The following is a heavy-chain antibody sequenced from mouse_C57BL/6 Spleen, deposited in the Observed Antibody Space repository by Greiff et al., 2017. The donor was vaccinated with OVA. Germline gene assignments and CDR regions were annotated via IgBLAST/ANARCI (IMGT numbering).Heavy chain of an antibody. Sequence: VQLQQSGPELVKPGASVKISCKASGYSFTGYYMNWVKQSPEKSLEWIGEINPSTGGTTYNQKFKAKATLTVDKSSSTAYMQLKSLTSEDSAVYYCARGAAHYYAMDYWGQGTSVTVSS. J-gene: IGHJ4*01. CDR1: GYSFTGYY. CDR2: INPSTGGT. D-gene: IGHD6-1*01. CDR3: ARGAAHYYAMDY. V-gene: IGHV1-42*01.